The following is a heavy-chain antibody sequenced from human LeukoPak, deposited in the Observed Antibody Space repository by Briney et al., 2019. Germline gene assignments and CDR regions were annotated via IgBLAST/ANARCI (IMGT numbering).Heavy chain of an antibody. CDR3: ARVREDRLAAAGNGFDY. D-gene: IGHD6-13*01. J-gene: IGHJ4*02. CDR2: IYYSGST. V-gene: IGHV4-38-2*02. Sequence: PSETLSLTCTVSGYSISSGYYWGWIRQPPGKGLEWIGSIYYSGSTYYNPSLKSRVTISVDTSKNQFSLKLSSVTAADTAVYYCARVREDRLAAAGNGFDYWGQGTLVTVSS. CDR1: GYSISSGYY.